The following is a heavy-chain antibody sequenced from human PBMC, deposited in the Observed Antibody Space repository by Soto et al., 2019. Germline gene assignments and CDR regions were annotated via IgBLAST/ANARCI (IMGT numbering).Heavy chain of an antibody. V-gene: IGHV4-30-2*06. Sequence: SETLSLTCSVSGASIYNGGYFWSWIRQSPGKGLEWIGHIHHSGSPYNNPSLKSRVTISVDTSKNQFSLKLTSVTAADTAVYYCAKPPNYYGSGSYNYFDYWGQGTLVTVSS. CDR1: GASIYNGGYF. CDR3: AKPPNYYGSGSYNYFDY. CDR2: IHHSGSP. D-gene: IGHD3-10*01. J-gene: IGHJ4*02.